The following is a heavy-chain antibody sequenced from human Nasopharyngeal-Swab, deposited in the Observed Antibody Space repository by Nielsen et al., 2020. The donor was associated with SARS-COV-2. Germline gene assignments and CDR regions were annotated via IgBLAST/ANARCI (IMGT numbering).Heavy chain of an antibody. Sequence: GGSLRFSCAASGFTFSSYAMSWVRQAPGKGLEWVSAISGSGGSTYYADSVKGRFTISRDNSKNTLYLQMNSLRAEDTAVYYCATPGYSSGWFIGHLGYWGQGTLVTVSS. CDR3: ATPGYSSGWFIGHLGY. V-gene: IGHV3-23*01. D-gene: IGHD6-19*01. CDR1: GFTFSSYA. CDR2: ISGSGGST. J-gene: IGHJ4*02.